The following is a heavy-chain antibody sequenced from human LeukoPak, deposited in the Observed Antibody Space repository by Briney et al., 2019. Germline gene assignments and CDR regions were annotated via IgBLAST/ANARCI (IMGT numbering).Heavy chain of an antibody. CDR1: GYTFTGYY. CDR2: INPNSGGT. V-gene: IGHV1-2*02. Sequence: ASVKVSCKASGYTFTGYYMHWVRQAPGQGLEWMGWINPNSGGTNYAQKFQGRVTMTRDTSISTAYMELSRLRSDDTAGDYCARAGRTIFGVFSPFDYWGQGTLVTVSS. J-gene: IGHJ4*02. D-gene: IGHD3-3*01. CDR3: ARAGRTIFGVFSPFDY.